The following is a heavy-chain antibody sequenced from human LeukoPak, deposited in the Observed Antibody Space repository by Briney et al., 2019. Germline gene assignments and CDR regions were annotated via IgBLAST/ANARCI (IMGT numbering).Heavy chain of an antibody. CDR1: GGSICGYY. Sequence: SETLSLTCTVSGGSICGYYWSWIRQPPGKGLEWIGYIYTSGSTNYNPSLKSRVTISVDTSKNQFSLKLSSVTAADTAVYYCARLAYYYGSGSYRTYYYMDVWGKGTTVTVSS. CDR3: ARLAYYYGSGSYRTYYYMDV. D-gene: IGHD3-10*01. V-gene: IGHV4-4*09. CDR2: IYTSGST. J-gene: IGHJ6*03.